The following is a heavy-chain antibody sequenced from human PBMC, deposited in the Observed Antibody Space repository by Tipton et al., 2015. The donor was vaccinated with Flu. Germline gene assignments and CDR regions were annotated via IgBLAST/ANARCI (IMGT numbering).Heavy chain of an antibody. D-gene: IGHD2-8*01. CDR3: ARVMGRSPDY. Sequence: TLSLTCTVSGGSISSSSYYWSWIRQPPGKGLEWIGEINHSGSTNYNPSLKSRVTISVDTSKNQFSLKLSSVTAADTAVYYCARVMGRSPDYWGQGTLVTVSS. V-gene: IGHV4-39*01. CDR2: INHSGST. J-gene: IGHJ4*02. CDR1: GGSISSSSYY.